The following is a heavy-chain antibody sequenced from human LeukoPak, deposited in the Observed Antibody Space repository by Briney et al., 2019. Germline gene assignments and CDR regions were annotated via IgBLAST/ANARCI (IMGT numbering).Heavy chain of an antibody. D-gene: IGHD1-26*01. CDR2: ISAYNGNT. CDR1: GYTFTSYG. J-gene: IGHJ4*02. Sequence: ASVKVCCKASGYTFTSYGISWVRQAPGQGLEWMGWISAYNGNTNYAQKLQGRVTMTTDTSTTTAHMELRSLRSDDTAVYYCARDRGGYSGRSYFDYWGQGTLVTVSS. V-gene: IGHV1-18*01. CDR3: ARDRGGYSGRSYFDY.